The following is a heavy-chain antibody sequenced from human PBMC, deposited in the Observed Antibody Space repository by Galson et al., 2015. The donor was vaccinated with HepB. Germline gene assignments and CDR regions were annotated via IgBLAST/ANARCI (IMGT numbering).Heavy chain of an antibody. CDR2: IIPILGIA. Sequence: SVKVSCKASGGTFSSYAISWVRQAPGQGLEWMGGIIPILGIANYAQKFQGRVTITADKSTSTAYMELSSLRYEDTAVYYCARARYCSGGSCWYYFDYWGQGTLVTVSS. D-gene: IGHD2-15*01. CDR1: GGTFSSYA. V-gene: IGHV1-69*10. J-gene: IGHJ4*02. CDR3: ARARYCSGGSCWYYFDY.